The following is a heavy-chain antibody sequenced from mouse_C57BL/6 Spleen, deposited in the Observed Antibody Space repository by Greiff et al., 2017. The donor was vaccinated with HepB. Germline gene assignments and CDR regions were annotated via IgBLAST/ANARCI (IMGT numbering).Heavy chain of an antibody. Sequence: VQRVESGPELVKPGASVKISCKASGYAFSSSWMNWVKQRPGKGLEWIGRIYPGDGDTNYNGKFKGKATLTADKSSSTAYMQLSSLTSEDSAVYFCALGGYGFAYWGQGTLVTVSA. V-gene: IGHV1-82*01. CDR2: IYPGDGDT. J-gene: IGHJ3*01. D-gene: IGHD2-2*01. CDR3: ALGGYGFAY. CDR1: GYAFSSSW.